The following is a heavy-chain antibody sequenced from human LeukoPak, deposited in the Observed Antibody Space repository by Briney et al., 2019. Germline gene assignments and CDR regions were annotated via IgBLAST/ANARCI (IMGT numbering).Heavy chain of an antibody. V-gene: IGHV4-34*01. CDR1: GGSFSGYY. Sequence: TSETLSLTCAVYGGSFSGYYWSWIRQPPGKGLEWIGEINHSGSTNYNPSLKSRVTISVDTSKNQFSLKLSSVTAADTAVYYCARRTYDLWSGDYTGAFDIWGQGTMVTVSS. J-gene: IGHJ3*02. D-gene: IGHD3-3*01. CDR3: ARRTYDLWSGDYTGAFDI. CDR2: INHSGST.